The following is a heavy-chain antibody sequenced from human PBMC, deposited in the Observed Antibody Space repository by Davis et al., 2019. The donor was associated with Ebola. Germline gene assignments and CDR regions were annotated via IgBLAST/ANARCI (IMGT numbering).Heavy chain of an antibody. V-gene: IGHV3-53*01. CDR2: IYSGGST. CDR3: AKSLLRFLEWLADY. D-gene: IGHD3-3*01. CDR1: GFTVSSNY. J-gene: IGHJ4*02. Sequence: GESLKISCAASGFTVSSNYMSWVRQAPGKGLEWVSVIYSGGSTYYADSVKGRFTISRDNSKNTLYLQMNSLRAEDTAVYYCAKSLLRFLEWLADYWGQGTLVTVSS.